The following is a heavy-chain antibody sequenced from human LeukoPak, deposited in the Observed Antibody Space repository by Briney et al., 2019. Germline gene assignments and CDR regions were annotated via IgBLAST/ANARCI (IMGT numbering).Heavy chain of an antibody. D-gene: IGHD3-10*01. J-gene: IGHJ4*02. CDR1: GFTFSGYA. V-gene: IGHV3-23*01. CDR2: ISGSGGST. CDR3: AKGDYGSGSYYAY. Sequence: SGGSLRLSCAASGFTFSGYAMTWVRQAPGKGLEWVSAISGSGGSTYYADSVKGRFTISRDNSKNTLYLQMNSLRAEDTAVYYCAKGDYGSGSYYAYWGQGTLVTVSS.